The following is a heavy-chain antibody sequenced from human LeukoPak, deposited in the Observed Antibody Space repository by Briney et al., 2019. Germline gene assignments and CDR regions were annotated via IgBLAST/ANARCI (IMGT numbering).Heavy chain of an antibody. CDR3: ARPPGSTSRAFDI. CDR1: GFTFSSYS. Sequence: PGGSLRLSCAASGFTFSSYSMNWVRQAPGKGLEWVSSISSSSSYIYYADSVKGRFTISRDNAKNSLYLQMNSLRAEDTAVYYCARPPGSTSRAFDIWGQGTMVTVSS. J-gene: IGHJ3*02. D-gene: IGHD3-10*01. CDR2: ISSSSSYI. V-gene: IGHV3-21*01.